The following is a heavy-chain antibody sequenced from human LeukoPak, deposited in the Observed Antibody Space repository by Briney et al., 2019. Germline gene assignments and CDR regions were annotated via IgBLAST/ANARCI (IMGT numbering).Heavy chain of an antibody. CDR1: GDSVSSNSAA. V-gene: IGHV6-1*01. Sequence: SQTLSLTCAISGDSVSSNSAAWNWVRQSPSRGLEWLGRTYYRSKWYNDYTLSVKSRITINPDTSKNHFSLHLNSVTPEDTALYYCARGAVAVRNAFDIWGQGTMVTVSS. D-gene: IGHD6-19*01. CDR2: TYYRSKWYN. CDR3: ARGAVAVRNAFDI. J-gene: IGHJ3*02.